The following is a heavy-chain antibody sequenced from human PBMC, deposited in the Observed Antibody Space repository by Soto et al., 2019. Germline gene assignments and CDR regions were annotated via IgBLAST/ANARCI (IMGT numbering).Heavy chain of an antibody. Sequence: ASVKVSCKASGYTFTSYAMHWVRHAPGQRLEWMGWINAGNGNTKYSQKFQGRVTITRDTSASTAYMELNSLRSEDTAVYYCASSFTVPATIAYWGQGTLVTVSS. CDR2: INAGNGNT. V-gene: IGHV1-3*01. CDR1: GYTFTSYA. CDR3: ASSFTVPATIAY. J-gene: IGHJ4*02. D-gene: IGHD2-2*02.